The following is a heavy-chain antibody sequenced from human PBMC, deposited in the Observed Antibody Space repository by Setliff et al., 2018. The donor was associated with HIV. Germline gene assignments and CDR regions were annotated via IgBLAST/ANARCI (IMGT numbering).Heavy chain of an antibody. CDR1: GFTFGDYA. V-gene: IGHV3-49*04. CDR2: IRSKAYGGTT. CDR3: ARDPYPYFDYGDWYFDL. J-gene: IGHJ2*01. D-gene: IGHD4-17*01. Sequence: GGSLRLSCTSSGFTFGDYAMSWVRQAPGKGLEWVGFIRSKAYGGTTQYAASVKGRFTISRDDSKSITYLQMNGLKSEDTAMYYCARDPYPYFDYGDWYFDLWGRGTLVTVS.